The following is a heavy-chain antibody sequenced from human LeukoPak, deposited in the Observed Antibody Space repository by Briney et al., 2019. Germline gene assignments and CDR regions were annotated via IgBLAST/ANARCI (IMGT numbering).Heavy chain of an antibody. CDR2: IYSGGST. Sequence: PGGSLRLSCAASGFTVSSNYMSWVRQAPGKGLEWVSVIYSGGSTYYADSVKGRFTISRDNSKNTLYLQVNSLRAEDTAIYYCAREVRVGGLLSLDYWGQGTLVTVSS. CDR3: AREVRVGGLLSLDY. CDR1: GFTVSSNY. V-gene: IGHV3-53*01. D-gene: IGHD3-10*01. J-gene: IGHJ4*02.